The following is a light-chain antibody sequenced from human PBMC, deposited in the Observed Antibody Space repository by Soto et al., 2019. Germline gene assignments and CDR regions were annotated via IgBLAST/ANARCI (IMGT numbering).Light chain of an antibody. J-gene: IGKJ4*01. V-gene: IGKV1-16*02. Sequence: DIEMTQSPPSVSASVGDRVTITCRASQGISNHLAWFQMKPGKAPKSVTYDVSSLQSGGTSKFSGSVSGTDFTLTISSLQPEDCVNYYCQADHNYPVSFGGGTKVEIK. CDR1: QGISNH. CDR2: DVS. CDR3: QADHNYPVS.